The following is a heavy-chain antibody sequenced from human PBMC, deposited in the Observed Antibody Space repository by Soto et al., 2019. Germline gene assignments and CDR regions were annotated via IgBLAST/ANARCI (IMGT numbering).Heavy chain of an antibody. CDR1: GGSISSGYYY. V-gene: IGHV4-30-4*01. J-gene: IGHJ6*02. CDR2: IYYSGNT. CDR3: ACSSLYGMGD. D-gene: IGHD3-10*02. Sequence: TLSLTCSVSGGSISSGYYYWSCLGPPHGKGLEWIGNIYYSGNTYYNPSLKSRLIISIDTSKKHFCLKVGSVTAADTAVYYCACSSLYGMGDWGQGTTVTVSS.